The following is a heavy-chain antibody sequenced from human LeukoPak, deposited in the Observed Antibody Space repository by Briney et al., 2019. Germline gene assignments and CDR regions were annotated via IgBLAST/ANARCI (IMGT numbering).Heavy chain of an antibody. V-gene: IGHV3-7*05. D-gene: IGHD6-13*01. Sequence: GGSLRLSCAASGFTVSSSYMSWVRQAPGKGLEWVAKIKQDGSEKYYVDSVKGRFTISRDNAKNSLYLQMNSLGAEDTAVYYCARRGTSSSWAHFDYWGQGTLVTVSS. CDR2: IKQDGSEK. CDR3: ARRGTSSSWAHFDY. CDR1: GFTVSSSY. J-gene: IGHJ4*02.